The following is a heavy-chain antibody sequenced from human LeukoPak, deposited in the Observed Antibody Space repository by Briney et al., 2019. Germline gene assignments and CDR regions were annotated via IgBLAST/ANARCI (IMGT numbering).Heavy chain of an antibody. CDR2: IYHSGST. Sequence: SETLSLTCTVSGGSISSGGYSWSWIRQPPGKGLEWIGYIYHSGSTYYNPSLKSRVTISVDRSKNQFSLKLSSVTAADTAVYYCARGLELVANWFDPWGQGTLVTVSS. J-gene: IGHJ5*02. D-gene: IGHD6-13*01. CDR1: GGSISSGGYS. V-gene: IGHV4-30-2*01. CDR3: ARGLELVANWFDP.